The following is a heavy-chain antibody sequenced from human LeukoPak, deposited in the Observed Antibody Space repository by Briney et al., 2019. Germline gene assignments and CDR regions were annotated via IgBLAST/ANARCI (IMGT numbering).Heavy chain of an antibody. CDR1: GFTFSDYY. CDR2: ISSSGSTI. J-gene: IGHJ4*02. Sequence: KPGGSLRLSCAASGFTFSDYYMNWIRQAPGKGLEWVSYISSSGSTIYYADSVKGRFTISRDTAKNSLYLQMNSPRTEDTAVYYCARENSGSYALDYWGQGTLVTVSS. D-gene: IGHD1-26*01. V-gene: IGHV3-11*01. CDR3: ARENSGSYALDY.